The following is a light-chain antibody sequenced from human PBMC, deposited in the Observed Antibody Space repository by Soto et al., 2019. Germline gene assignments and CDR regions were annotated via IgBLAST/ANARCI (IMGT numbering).Light chain of an antibody. V-gene: IGKV4-1*01. CDR1: QSILSRSNNKNY. CDR3: QQYYSTPPT. CDR2: WAS. J-gene: IGKJ4*01. Sequence: DILMTQSPDSLTASLGERATINCKSSQSILSRSNNKNYLVWYQQKPGQPPKVLINWASTRESGVPDRFSGSGSGADFTLTISSLQAEDVAVYYCQQYYSTPPTFGGGTKLEIK.